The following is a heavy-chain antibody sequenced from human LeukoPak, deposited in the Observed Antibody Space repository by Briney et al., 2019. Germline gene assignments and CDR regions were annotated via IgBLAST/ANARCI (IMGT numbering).Heavy chain of an antibody. J-gene: IGHJ4*02. CDR3: ASGVDIAAAVDY. CDR1: GYSITSGYY. D-gene: IGHD6-13*01. CDR2: IHHSGST. V-gene: IGHV4-38-2*02. Sequence: SETLSLTCTVSGYSITSGYYWGWIRQPPGRGLEWIGTIHHSGSTYYNPSLKSRVTISVDTSKNQFSLNLSSVTAADTAVYYCASGVDIAAAVDYWGQGTLVTVSS.